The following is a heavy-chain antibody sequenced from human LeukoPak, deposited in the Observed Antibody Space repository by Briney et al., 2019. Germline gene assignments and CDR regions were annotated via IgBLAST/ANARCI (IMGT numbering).Heavy chain of an antibody. D-gene: IGHD2-2*01. Sequence: PSETLSLTCAVYGWSFNDYYWNWIRQPPGKGLEWIGEINARGATNYNPSLKSRVTISVDTSKKQFSLRLTSMIAADTALYYCARGQVPAARGYNWFDPWGQGTLVSVSS. J-gene: IGHJ5*02. CDR2: INARGAT. V-gene: IGHV4-34*01. CDR1: GWSFNDYY. CDR3: ARGQVPAARGYNWFDP.